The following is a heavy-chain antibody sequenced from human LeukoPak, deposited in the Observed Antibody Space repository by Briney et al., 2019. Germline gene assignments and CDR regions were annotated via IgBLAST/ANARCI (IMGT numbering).Heavy chain of an antibody. CDR2: IYYSGST. CDR3: ARGRRWFGAARSESIGYNWFDP. V-gene: IGHV4-31*03. Sequence: SETLSLTCTVSGGSISSGGYYWSWIRQHPGKGLEWIGYIYYSGSTYYNPSLKSRVTISVDTSKNQFSLKLSSVTAADTAVYYCARGRRWFGAARSESIGYNWFDPWGQGTLVAVSS. J-gene: IGHJ5*02. D-gene: IGHD3-10*01. CDR1: GGSISSGGYY.